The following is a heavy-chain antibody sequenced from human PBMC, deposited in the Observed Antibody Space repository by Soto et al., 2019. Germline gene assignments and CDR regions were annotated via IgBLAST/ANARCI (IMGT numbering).Heavy chain of an antibody. CDR1: GGSISSHS. CDR3: AIDREGFDP. J-gene: IGHJ5*02. Sequence: QVQLQESGPGLVKPSETLSLTCIVSGGSISSHSWTWIRQPPGKGLEWIGYIYYSGSTNYNPSLKSRVTISVDKSKNQLSLKLSSVTAADTAVYFCAIDREGFDPWGQGTLVTVSS. CDR2: IYYSGST. V-gene: IGHV4-59*11.